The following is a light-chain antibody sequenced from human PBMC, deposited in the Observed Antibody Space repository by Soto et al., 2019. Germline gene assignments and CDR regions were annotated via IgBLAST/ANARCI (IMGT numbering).Light chain of an antibody. CDR2: ENN. CDR3: GTWDSSLSAWV. J-gene: IGLJ3*02. V-gene: IGLV1-51*02. CDR1: SSNIGNNY. Sequence: QSVLTQPPSVSAAPGQKVTISCSGSSSNIGNNYVSWYQQLPGTAPKLLIYENNKRPSGIPDRFSGSKSGTSATLDITGLQTGDEADYFCGTWDSSLSAWVFGGGTKVTVL.